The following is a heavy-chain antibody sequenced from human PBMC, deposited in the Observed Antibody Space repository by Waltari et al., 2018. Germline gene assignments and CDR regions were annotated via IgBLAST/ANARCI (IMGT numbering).Heavy chain of an antibody. CDR2: IKQDGSEK. V-gene: IGHV3-7*01. J-gene: IGHJ4*02. CDR3: ARDRGKSSLGLFDY. Sequence: EVQLVESGGGLVQPGGSLRLSCAASGFTFSSYWMTWVRQARGKGLGWVTSIKQDGSEKYYVGSVKGRFTISRDNAKNSLYLQMNSLRAEDTAVYYCARDRGKSSLGLFDYWGQGTLVTVSS. D-gene: IGHD6-6*01. CDR1: GFTFSSYW.